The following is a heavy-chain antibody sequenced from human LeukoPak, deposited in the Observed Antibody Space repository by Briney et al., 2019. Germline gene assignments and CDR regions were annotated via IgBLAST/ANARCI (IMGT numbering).Heavy chain of an antibody. CDR3: ARLQVHCGGDCYTRWFDP. CDR2: IYYSGST. V-gene: IGHV4-59*08. J-gene: IGHJ5*02. Sequence: SETLSLTCTVSGGSVSSYYWSWIRQPPGKGLEWIAYIYYSGSTKYNPSLKSRVTISLDRSKNQLSLKLRSVTAADTAVYYCARLQVHCGGDCYTRWFDPWGQGTLVTVSS. CDR1: GGSVSSYY. D-gene: IGHD2-21*02.